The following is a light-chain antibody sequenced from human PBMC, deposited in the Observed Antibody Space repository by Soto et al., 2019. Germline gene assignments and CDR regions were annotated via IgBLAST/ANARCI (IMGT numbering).Light chain of an antibody. Sequence: DIQLTQSPSTLSASVGDRVTITCRAGQSVSSWLAWFQQKPGKAPKLLIYKASNLQSGVSSRFSGGGSGTEFTLTISSLQPDDFATYYCQQYKTYWTFGPGTKVEIK. CDR3: QQYKTYWT. J-gene: IGKJ1*01. CDR2: KAS. CDR1: QSVSSW. V-gene: IGKV1-5*03.